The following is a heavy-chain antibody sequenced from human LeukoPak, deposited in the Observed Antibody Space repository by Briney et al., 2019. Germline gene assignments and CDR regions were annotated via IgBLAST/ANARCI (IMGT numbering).Heavy chain of an antibody. CDR1: GFTFTSSW. V-gene: IGHV3-7*01. Sequence: PGGSLRLSCAPSGFTFTSSWMSSGPQTPGTGLEWVASIKQDGREKFYADSVKGRFTIARDNAQNSLYLQVNSLRAEDTAVYYCARVPGITRYFDSWGQGILVTGSS. CDR3: ARVPGITRYFDS. CDR2: IKQDGREK. J-gene: IGHJ4*02. D-gene: IGHD1-20*01.